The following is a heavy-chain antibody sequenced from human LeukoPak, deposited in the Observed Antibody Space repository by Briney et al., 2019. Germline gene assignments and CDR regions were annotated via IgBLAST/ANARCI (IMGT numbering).Heavy chain of an antibody. CDR2: MKGGGET. J-gene: IGHJ4*02. CDR1: GFSFSNYA. Sequence: GGSLRLSCAASGFSFSNYAMSWVRPAPARGPEWVSSMKGGGETFYADSVKGRFTLSRDDSRNTVYLQMNNLRVEDTALYYCAKANWVSNADAVWWGQGTQVTVSS. V-gene: IGHV3-23*01. D-gene: IGHD1-1*01. CDR3: AKANWVSNADAVW.